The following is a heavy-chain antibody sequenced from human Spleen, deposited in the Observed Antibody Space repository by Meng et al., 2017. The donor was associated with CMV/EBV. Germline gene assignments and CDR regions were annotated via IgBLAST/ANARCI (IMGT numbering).Heavy chain of an antibody. CDR1: GFTFSIYW. V-gene: IGHV3-7*01. J-gene: IGHJ4*02. CDR3: ARQGSGTGASFDY. D-gene: IGHD1-7*01. CDR2: INQDGSQK. Sequence: AASGFTFSIYWMSWVRQAPGKGLEWVANINQDGSQKYYVDSVKGRFTISRDNAKNSPFLQMNSLRAEDTAVYYCARQGSGTGASFDYWGRGTLVTVSS.